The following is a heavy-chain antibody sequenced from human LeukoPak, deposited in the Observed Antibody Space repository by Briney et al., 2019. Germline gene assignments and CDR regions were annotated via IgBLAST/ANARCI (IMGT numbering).Heavy chain of an antibody. V-gene: IGHV3-53*01. CDR2: IYSGGST. CDR1: GFTVSSNY. CDR3: AKESRSLPYYYFDY. D-gene: IGHD2-21*01. Sequence: PGGSLRLSCAASGFTVSSNYMSWVRQAPGKGLEWVSVIYSGGSTYYADSVKGRFTISRDNTQNTLYLQMNSLSAEDTAVYYCAKESRSLPYYYFDYWGQGTLVTVSS. J-gene: IGHJ4*02.